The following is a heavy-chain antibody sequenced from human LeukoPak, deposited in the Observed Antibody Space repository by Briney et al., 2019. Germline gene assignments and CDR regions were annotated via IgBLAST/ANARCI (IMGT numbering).Heavy chain of an antibody. CDR3: AKSGTGYSSGWYDY. D-gene: IGHD6-19*01. Sequence: GGSLRLSCAASGFTFSSYAMTWVRQAPGKGLDWVSSISGGGSNTYYADSVKGRFTISRDNSKNTLYLQMNSLGADDTAVYYCAKSGTGYSSGWYDYWGQRTLVTVSS. V-gene: IGHV3-23*01. CDR1: GFTFSSYA. CDR2: ISGGGSNT. J-gene: IGHJ4*02.